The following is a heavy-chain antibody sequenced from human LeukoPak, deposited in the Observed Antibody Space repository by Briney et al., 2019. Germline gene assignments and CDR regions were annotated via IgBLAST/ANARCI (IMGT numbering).Heavy chain of an antibody. CDR3: AREALGVEMVTIIPYYFDY. D-gene: IGHD5-24*01. V-gene: IGHV6-1*01. Sequence: SQTLSLTCAISGDSVSSNSAAWNWIRQSPSRGLEWLGRTYYRSKWYNDYAVSVKSRITINPDTSKNQFSLQLNSVTPEDTAVYYCAREALGVEMVTIIPYYFDYWGQGTLVTVSS. CDR1: GDSVSSNSAA. CDR2: TYYRSKWYN. J-gene: IGHJ4*02.